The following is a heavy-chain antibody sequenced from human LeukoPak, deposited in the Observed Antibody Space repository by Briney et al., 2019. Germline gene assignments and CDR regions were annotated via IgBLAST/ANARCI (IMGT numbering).Heavy chain of an antibody. V-gene: IGHV3-7*01. CDR3: ARTYSSGWFFDY. J-gene: IGHJ4*02. D-gene: IGHD6-19*01. CDR2: IKQDGSEK. Sequence: PGGSLRLSCAASGFTFSSYAMSWVRQAPGKGLEWVADIKQDGSEKHYVDSVKGRFTISRDNAKNSLYLQMNSLRAEDTAVYYCARTYSSGWFFDYWGQGTLVTVSS. CDR1: GFTFSSYA.